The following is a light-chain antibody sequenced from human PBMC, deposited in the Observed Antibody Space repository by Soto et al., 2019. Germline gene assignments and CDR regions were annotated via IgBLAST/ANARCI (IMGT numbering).Light chain of an antibody. CDR2: GAS. J-gene: IGKJ5*01. CDR1: LSVSNNY. CDR3: QHYGGSPLIT. V-gene: IGKV3-20*01. Sequence: IVLTQSPGSLSLSPGEGATLSCRASLSVSNNYLAWYQQKPGQALRLLIYGASTRATGIPDRFSGSGSGTDFTLSISILDPEDSAVYFCQHYGGSPLITFGQGTRLEIK.